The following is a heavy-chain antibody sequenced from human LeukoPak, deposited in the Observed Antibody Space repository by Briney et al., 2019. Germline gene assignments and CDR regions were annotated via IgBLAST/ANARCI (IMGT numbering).Heavy chain of an antibody. CDR2: TYYRSDWYN. V-gene: IGHV6-1*01. J-gene: IGHJ4*02. CDR1: GDTVYSNSAA. CDR3: ARERSSSWED. Sequence: SQTLSLTCDLSGDTVYSNSAAWNWVRQSPTRGLEWLGRTYYRSDWYNDYALSVNSRITINPDTSHNQFSLQLNSVTPEDTAVYYCARERSSSWEDWGQGTLVTVSS. D-gene: IGHD6-13*01.